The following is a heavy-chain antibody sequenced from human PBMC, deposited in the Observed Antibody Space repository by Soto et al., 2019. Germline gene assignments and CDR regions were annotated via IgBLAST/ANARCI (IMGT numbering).Heavy chain of an antibody. Sequence: SETLSLTCAVSCYYISSGYYWGWIRQPPGKGLEWIGSIYHSGSTYYNPSLKSRVTISVDTSKNQFSLKLSSVTAADTAVYYCARAVAGTVSEFDYWGKRTLVTVS. V-gene: IGHV4-38-2*01. J-gene: IGHJ4*02. CDR1: CYYISSGYY. D-gene: IGHD6-19*01. CDR2: IYHSGST. CDR3: ARAVAGTVSEFDY.